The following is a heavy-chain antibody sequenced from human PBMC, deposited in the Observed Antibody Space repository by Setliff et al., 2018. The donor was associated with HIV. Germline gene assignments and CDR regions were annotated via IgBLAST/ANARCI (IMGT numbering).Heavy chain of an antibody. J-gene: IGHJ4*02. D-gene: IGHD3-22*01. CDR3: ARDRLTYYFDY. Sequence: PSETLSLTCSVSGGSINTYYWSWIRQPAGKGLEWIGRFYTSGSTNYNPSLKSRVTMSVDTSKNQFSLKLSSVTAADTAVYYCARDRLTYYFDYWGQGILVTVS. CDR1: GGSINTYY. CDR2: FYTSGST. V-gene: IGHV4-4*07.